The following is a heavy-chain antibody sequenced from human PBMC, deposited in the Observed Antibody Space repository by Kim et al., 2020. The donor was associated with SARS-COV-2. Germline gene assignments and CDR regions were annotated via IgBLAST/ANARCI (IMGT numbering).Heavy chain of an antibody. CDR3: AKLKGIRYYTPFDY. Sequence: GGSPRLSCAASGFTFSSYAMSWVRQAPGKGLEWVSAISGSGGSTYYADSVKGRFTISRDNSKNTLYLQMNSLRAEDTAVYYCAKLKGIRYYTPFDYWGQGTLVTVSS. CDR2: ISGSGGST. J-gene: IGHJ4*02. D-gene: IGHD2-2*02. CDR1: GFTFSSYA. V-gene: IGHV3-23*01.